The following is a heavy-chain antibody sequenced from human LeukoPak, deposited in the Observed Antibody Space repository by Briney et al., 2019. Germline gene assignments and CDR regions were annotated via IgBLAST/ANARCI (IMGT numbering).Heavy chain of an antibody. J-gene: IGHJ6*02. V-gene: IGHV3-74*01. Sequence: GGSLRLSCAASGFTFSSYWMHWVRQAPGKGLVWVSRIYSDGSNTIYADSVKGRFTISRDNAKNTLYLQMNSLTAEDTAIYYWARDSKYVMDVWGQGTTVTVSS. D-gene: IGHD4-11*01. CDR1: GFTFSSYW. CDR3: ARDSKYVMDV. CDR2: IYSDGSNT.